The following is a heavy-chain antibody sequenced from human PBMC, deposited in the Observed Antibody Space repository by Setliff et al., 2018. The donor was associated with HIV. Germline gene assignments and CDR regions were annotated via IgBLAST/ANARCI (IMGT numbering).Heavy chain of an antibody. D-gene: IGHD3-3*01. CDR3: TRVDYDFWSGPMTRYYFDY. V-gene: IGHV3-49*04. CDR2: IRSKAYGGTT. CDR1: GFTFGDHA. J-gene: IGHJ4*02. Sequence: GGSLRLSCSGSGFTFGDHAMNWVRQAPGKGLEWVGFIRSKAYGGTTEYAASVKGRFTISRDDSKSIAYLQMNSLKTEDTAVYYCTRVDYDFWSGPMTRYYFDYWGQGTLVTVSS.